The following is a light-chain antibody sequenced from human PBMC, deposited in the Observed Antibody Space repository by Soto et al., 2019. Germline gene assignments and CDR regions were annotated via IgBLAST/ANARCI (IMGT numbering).Light chain of an antibody. J-gene: IGKJ3*01. CDR1: QSVSSY. CDR2: DAS. Sequence: EIVLTQSPATLSLSPGERATLSCRASQSVSSYLAWYQQKPGQAPRLLIYDASNRATGIPARFSGSGSGTDFTLTISGLETEDFAGYYCQQRSNWPPGVTFGPGTKVDIK. CDR3: QQRSNWPPGVT. V-gene: IGKV3-11*01.